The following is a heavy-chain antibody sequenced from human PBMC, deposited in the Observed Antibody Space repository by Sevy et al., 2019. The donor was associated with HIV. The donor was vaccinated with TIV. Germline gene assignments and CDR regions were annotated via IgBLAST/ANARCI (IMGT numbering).Heavy chain of an antibody. Sequence: GTVKVSCKASGYTFTDYDINWVRQATGQGLEWTGWMNPNSGNTGYPQKFQGRVTMTRNTSISTAYMELSSLRAEDTAVYYCSRGIAVPYWGQGTTVAVSS. CDR3: SRGIAVPY. J-gene: IGHJ4*02. D-gene: IGHD6-19*01. CDR1: GYTFTDYD. CDR2: MNPNSGNT. V-gene: IGHV1-8*01.